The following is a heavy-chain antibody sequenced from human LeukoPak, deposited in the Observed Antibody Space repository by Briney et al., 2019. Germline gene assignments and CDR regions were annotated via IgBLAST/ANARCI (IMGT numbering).Heavy chain of an antibody. Sequence: SETLSLTCTVSGGSISSGSYYWSWIRQPAGKGLEWIGRIYTSGSTSYNPSLKSRVTISVDTSKNQFSLKLSSVTAADTAVYYCASPLGDYWGQGTLVTVSS. CDR1: GGSISSGSYY. CDR2: IYTSGST. J-gene: IGHJ4*02. D-gene: IGHD7-27*01. CDR3: ASPLGDY. V-gene: IGHV4-61*02.